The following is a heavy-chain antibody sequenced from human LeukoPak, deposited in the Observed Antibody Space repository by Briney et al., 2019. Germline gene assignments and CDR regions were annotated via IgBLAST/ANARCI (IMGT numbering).Heavy chain of an antibody. CDR3: ARDVTYYDFWSGYSWFDP. V-gene: IGHV4-30-4*08. CDR1: VGSISSGDYY. CDR2: IYYSGST. J-gene: IGHJ5*02. Sequence: SETLSLTCTCSVGSISSGDYYWSWIRQPPGKGLEWIGYIYYSGSTYYNPSLKSRVTISVDTSKNQFSLKLSSVTAADTAVYYCARDVTYYDFWSGYSWFDPWGQGTLVTVSS. D-gene: IGHD3-3*01.